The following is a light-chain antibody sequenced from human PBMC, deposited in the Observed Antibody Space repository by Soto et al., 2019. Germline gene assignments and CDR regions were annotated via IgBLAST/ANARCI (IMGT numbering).Light chain of an antibody. V-gene: IGKV3-20*01. CDR1: QTVSNNY. J-gene: IGKJ5*01. Sequence: EIVLTQSPATLSLSPGDRATLSCRASQTVSNNYLAWCRQKPGQAPRVIMYGASRRATGIPDRFSGGGSGTDFTLTISRLEPEDFAVYFCQRYAGPPTTFGQGTRLEIK. CDR3: QRYAGPPTT. CDR2: GAS.